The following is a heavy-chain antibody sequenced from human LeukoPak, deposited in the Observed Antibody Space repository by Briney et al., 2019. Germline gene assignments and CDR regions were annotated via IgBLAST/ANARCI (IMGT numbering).Heavy chain of an antibody. CDR2: ISYDGSNK. D-gene: IGHD6-13*01. Sequence: GGSLRLSCAASGFTFSSYGMHWVRQAPGKGLEWVAVISYDGSNKYYADSVKGRFTISRDNSKNTLYLQMNSLRAEDTAVYYCAVSAAGIGHAFDVWGQGTMVTVSS. CDR1: GFTFSSYG. V-gene: IGHV3-30*03. J-gene: IGHJ3*01. CDR3: AVSAAGIGHAFDV.